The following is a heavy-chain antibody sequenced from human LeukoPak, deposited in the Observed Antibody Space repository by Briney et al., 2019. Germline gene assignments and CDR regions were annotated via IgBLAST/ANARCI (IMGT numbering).Heavy chain of an antibody. V-gene: IGHV3-23*01. D-gene: IGHD5-18*01. J-gene: IGHJ4*02. CDR3: AKSKQYDGYSYGYI. Sequence: GGSLRLSCVGSGFTFRSHAMSWVRQAPEKGLEFVSGIYENGGTTYYADSVKGRFSISRDNSKNTLYLQMDSLRGEDTAVYYCAKSKQYDGYSYGYIWGQGTLVTVSS. CDR2: IYENGGTT. CDR1: GFTFRSHA.